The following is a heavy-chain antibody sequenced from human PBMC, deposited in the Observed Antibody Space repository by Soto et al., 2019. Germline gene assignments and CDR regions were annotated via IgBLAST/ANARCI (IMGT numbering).Heavy chain of an antibody. V-gene: IGHV3-7*01. CDR2: IKQDGSEK. D-gene: IGHD6-19*01. CDR1: GFTFSSYW. J-gene: IGHJ4*02. Sequence: EVQLVESGGGLVQPGGSLRLSCAASGFTFSSYWMSWVRQAPGKGLEWVANIKQDGSEKYYVDSVKGRFTISRDNAKNSLYLQMESLRAEDAAVYYWAGDRGIAVAGGGFDYWGQGTLVTVSS. CDR3: AGDRGIAVAGGGFDY.